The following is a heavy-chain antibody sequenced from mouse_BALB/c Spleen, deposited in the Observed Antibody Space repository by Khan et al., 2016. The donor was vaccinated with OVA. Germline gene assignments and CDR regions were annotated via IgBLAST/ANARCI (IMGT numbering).Heavy chain of an antibody. CDR2: IWSDGTT. Sequence: QVQLKQSGPGLVLPSQSLSITCTVSGFSLTTYGIHWVRQSPGKGLEWLGVIWSDGTTDFNAVFRSRMSISKDNSKSQGFVKVKSLQPDDTAMYYRARTSYLYVYSYCGQGTLVTVSA. CDR1: GFSLTTYG. J-gene: IGHJ3*01. CDR3: ARTSYLYVYSY. V-gene: IGHV2-2*01. D-gene: IGHD2-10*01.